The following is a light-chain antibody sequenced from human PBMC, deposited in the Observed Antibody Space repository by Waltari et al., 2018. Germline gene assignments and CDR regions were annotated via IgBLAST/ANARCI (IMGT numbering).Light chain of an antibody. J-gene: IGLJ1*01. V-gene: IGLV2-23*02. CDR1: SRDVGNYNL. Sequence: QSGLAQPAPASGSPGQSITITCTGTSRDVGNYNLVTWYQQRPGKAPRLLIYEVTKRAPGTSDRFTASKSGNTASLSISGLQAQEDEADYYCCSYVGLGTYVFGTGTKVTV. CDR2: EVT. CDR3: CSYVGLGTYV.